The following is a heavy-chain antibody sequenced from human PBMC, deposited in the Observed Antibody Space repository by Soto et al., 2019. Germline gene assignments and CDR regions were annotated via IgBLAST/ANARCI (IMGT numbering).Heavy chain of an antibody. V-gene: IGHV4-59*01. J-gene: IGHJ6*02. Sequence: QVQLQESGPGLVRPSETLSLTCTVSGGSISRYFWSWIRQSPGKGLEWIGYIFYTGSTTYNPSLKSRVTISIDTSKNDFSLNLSSVTAADTAVYFCAREWGLLPYYVMNVWGHGTAVTVSS. CDR2: IFYTGST. CDR3: AREWGLLPYYVMNV. CDR1: GGSISRYF. D-gene: IGHD7-27*01.